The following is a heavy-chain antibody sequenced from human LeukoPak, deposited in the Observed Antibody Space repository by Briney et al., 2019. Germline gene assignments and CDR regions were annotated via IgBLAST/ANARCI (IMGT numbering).Heavy chain of an antibody. CDR3: ARVRALPQPRFIVLMVYFDY. Sequence: GGSLRLSCAASGFTFSSYWMSWVRQAPGKGLEWVANIKQDGSEKYYVDSVKGRFTISRDNAKNSLYLQMNSLRAEDTAVYYCARVRALPQPRFIVLMVYFDYWGQGTLVTVSS. V-gene: IGHV3-7*01. CDR1: GFTFSSYW. CDR2: IKQDGSEK. D-gene: IGHD2-8*01. J-gene: IGHJ4*02.